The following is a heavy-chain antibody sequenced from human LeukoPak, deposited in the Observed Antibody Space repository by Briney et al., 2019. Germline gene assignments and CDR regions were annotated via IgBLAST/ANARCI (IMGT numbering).Heavy chain of an antibody. CDR1: GFTFGDYA. Sequence: GGSLRLSCTASGFTFGDYAMSWVRQAPGKGLEWVGFIRGKAYGGTTEYAASVKGRFTISRDDSKSIAYLQMNSLKTEDTAVYYCTRDETEVEGFLEWLSGDLDAFDIWGQGTMVTVSS. D-gene: IGHD3-3*01. CDR3: TRDETEVEGFLEWLSGDLDAFDI. CDR2: IRGKAYGGTT. V-gene: IGHV3-49*04. J-gene: IGHJ3*02.